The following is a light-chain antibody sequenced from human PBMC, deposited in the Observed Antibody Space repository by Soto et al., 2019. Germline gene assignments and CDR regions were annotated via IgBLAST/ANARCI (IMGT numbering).Light chain of an antibody. CDR2: DAS. J-gene: IGKJ2*01. CDR1: QSVSSY. Sequence: EIVLTQSPATLSLSPGERATLSCRASQSVSSYLAWYQQKPGQAPRLLIYDASNRATGIPARFSGSGSGTDFTLTISSLDPEDFAVYYCQQRSNWPPYTFGQGTNLEIK. CDR3: QQRSNWPPYT. V-gene: IGKV3-11*01.